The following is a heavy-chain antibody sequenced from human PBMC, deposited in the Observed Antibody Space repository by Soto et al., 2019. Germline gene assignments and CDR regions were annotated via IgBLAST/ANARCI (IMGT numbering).Heavy chain of an antibody. V-gene: IGHV1-8*01. J-gene: IGHJ4*02. D-gene: IGHD3-22*01. CDR2: MNPNSGNT. CDR3: ARSPAYYYDSSGLLDY. Sequence: QVKLVQSGAEVKKPGASVKVSCKASGYTFTSYDINWVRQATGQGLEWMGWMNPNSGNTGYAQKFQGRVTMTRNTSISTAYMELSSLRSEDTAVYYCARSPAYYYDSSGLLDYWGQGTLVTVSS. CDR1: GYTFTSYD.